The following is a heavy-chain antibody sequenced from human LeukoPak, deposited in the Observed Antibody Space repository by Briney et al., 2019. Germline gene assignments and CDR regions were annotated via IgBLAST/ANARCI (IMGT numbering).Heavy chain of an antibody. Sequence: SETLSLTCTVSGGSISSYYWSWIRQPPGKGLEWIGYIYYSGSTNYNPSLKSRVTISVDTSKNQFSLKLSSVTAADTAVYYCARGRGGATDYYYYGMDVWGQGTTVTVSS. CDR3: ARGRGGATDYYYYGMDV. CDR1: GGSISSYY. D-gene: IGHD1-26*01. J-gene: IGHJ6*02. CDR2: IYYSGST. V-gene: IGHV4-59*01.